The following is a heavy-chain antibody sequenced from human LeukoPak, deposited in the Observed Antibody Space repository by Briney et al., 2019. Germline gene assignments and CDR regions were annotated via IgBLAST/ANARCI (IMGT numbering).Heavy chain of an antibody. D-gene: IGHD4-17*01. CDR3: ARDLDYGDYPQLDY. J-gene: IGHJ4*02. CDR2: IIPIFGTA. CDR1: GGTFSSYA. V-gene: IGHV1-69*06. Sequence: ASVKVSCKASGGTFSSYAISWVRQAPGQGLEWMGGIIPIFGTANYAQKFQGRVTITADKSTSTVYMELSSLRSEDTAVYYCARDLDYGDYPQLDYWGQGTLVTVSS.